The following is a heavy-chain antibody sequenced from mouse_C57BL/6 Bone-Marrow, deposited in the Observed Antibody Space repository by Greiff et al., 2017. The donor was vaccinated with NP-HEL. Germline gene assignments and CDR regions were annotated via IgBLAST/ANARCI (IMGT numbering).Heavy chain of an antibody. Sequence: EVQRVESGGGLVKPGGSLKLSCAASGFTFSDYGMHWVRQAPEKGLEWVAYISSGSSTIYYADTVKGRFTISRDNAKNTLFLQRTSLRAEDTAMYYCARTPWFAYWGQGTLVTVSA. CDR3: ARTPWFAY. CDR1: GFTFSDYG. CDR2: ISSGSSTI. J-gene: IGHJ3*01. V-gene: IGHV5-17*01.